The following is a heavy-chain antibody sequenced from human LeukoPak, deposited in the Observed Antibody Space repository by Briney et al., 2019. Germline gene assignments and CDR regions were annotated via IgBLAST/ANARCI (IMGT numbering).Heavy chain of an antibody. CDR3: AKNAGYSYGLYYFDY. Sequence: PGGSLRLSCAASGFTVSSNYMSWVRQAPGKGLEWVAFIRYDGSNKYYADSVKGRFTISRDNSKNTVHLQMDSLRAEDSAIYYCAKNAGYSYGLYYFDYWGQGTLVTVSS. V-gene: IGHV3-30*02. D-gene: IGHD5-18*01. CDR2: IRYDGSNK. J-gene: IGHJ4*02. CDR1: GFTVSSNY.